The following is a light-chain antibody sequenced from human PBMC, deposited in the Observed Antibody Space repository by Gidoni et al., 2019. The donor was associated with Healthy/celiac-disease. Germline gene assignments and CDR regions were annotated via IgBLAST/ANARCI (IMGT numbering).Light chain of an antibody. J-gene: IGKJ4*01. CDR3: QQRSNWLLT. CDR2: YAS. Sequence: DIVLTQSPATLSLSPGERATLSCRASQSVSSYLAWYQKKLGQAPRLLIYYASNRATGIPARFSGSGSGTDFTLTISSLEPEDFAVYYCQQRSNWLLTFGGGTKVEIK. CDR1: QSVSSY. V-gene: IGKV3-11*01.